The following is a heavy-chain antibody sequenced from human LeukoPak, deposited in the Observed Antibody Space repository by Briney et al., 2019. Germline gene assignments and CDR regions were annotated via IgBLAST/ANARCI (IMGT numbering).Heavy chain of an antibody. Sequence: PSETLSLTCAVYGGSFTDYYWSWIRHLPGKGLEWIGEIHHRAGANYNPSLWGRVTISADTSKNQFSLHLTSVTAADTATFYCASGPVRDDGLNGISYYFGLDVWGHGTTVTVFS. CDR1: GGSFTDYY. V-gene: IGHV4-34*01. CDR2: IHHRAGA. J-gene: IGHJ6*02. CDR3: ASGPVRDDGLNGISYYFGLDV. D-gene: IGHD2-8*01.